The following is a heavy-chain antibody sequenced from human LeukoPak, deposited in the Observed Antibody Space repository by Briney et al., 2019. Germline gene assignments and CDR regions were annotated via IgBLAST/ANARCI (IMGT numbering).Heavy chain of an antibody. J-gene: IGHJ4*02. CDR3: AKVFDYDYVWGSYRDNDY. CDR2: ISGST. V-gene: IGHV3-23*01. D-gene: IGHD3-16*02. Sequence: PGGSLRLSCAASGFTFSSYAMSWVRQAPGKGLEWVSGISGSTYYADSVKGRFTISRDNSKNTLYLQMNSLRAEDTAVYYCAKVFDYDYVWGSYRDNDYWGQGTLVTVSS. CDR1: GFTFSSYA.